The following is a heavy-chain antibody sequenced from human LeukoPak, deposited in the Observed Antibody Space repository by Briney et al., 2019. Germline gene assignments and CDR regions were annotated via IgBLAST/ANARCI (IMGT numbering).Heavy chain of an antibody. CDR1: GGTFSSYA. V-gene: IGHV1-69*04. D-gene: IGHD6-6*01. Sequence: ASVKVSCKASGGTFSSYAISWVRQAPGQGPEWMGRIIPIFGIAIYAQKFQGRVTITADKSTSTAYMELSSLRSEDTAVYYCARALLLIAARRSEDYYYYGMDVWGQGTTVTVSS. J-gene: IGHJ6*02. CDR2: IIPIFGIA. CDR3: ARALLLIAARRSEDYYYYGMDV.